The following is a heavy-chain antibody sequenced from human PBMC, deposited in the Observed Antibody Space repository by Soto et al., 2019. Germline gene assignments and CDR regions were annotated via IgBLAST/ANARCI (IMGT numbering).Heavy chain of an antibody. D-gene: IGHD1-26*01. CDR2: INHSGST. CDR3: ATHLVGATHPRFDY. V-gene: IGHV4-34*01. Sequence: PSETLSLTCAVYGGSFSGYYWNWIRQPPGKGLEWIGEINHSGSTNYNPSLKSRVTISVDTSKKQFSLKLSSVTAADTAVYHCATHLVGATHPRFDYWGQGTLVTVSS. J-gene: IGHJ4*02. CDR1: GGSFSGYY.